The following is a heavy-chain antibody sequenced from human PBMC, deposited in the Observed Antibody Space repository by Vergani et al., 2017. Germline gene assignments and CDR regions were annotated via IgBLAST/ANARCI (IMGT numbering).Heavy chain of an antibody. Sequence: QVQLVQSGAEVKKPGASVRVSCKASGYSFSNHYIHWVRQAPGQGLEWMGIINPHNGGPTYAQKFEGRVTMTEETSTNTIFLELSSLRSEDTAVYFCAKDVRDYNLGSGTYSTTFDYWGQGTLVTVSS. CDR3: AKDVRDYNLGSGTYSTTFDY. V-gene: IGHV1-46*03. J-gene: IGHJ4*02. D-gene: IGHD3-10*01. CDR1: GYSFSNHY. CDR2: INPHNGGP.